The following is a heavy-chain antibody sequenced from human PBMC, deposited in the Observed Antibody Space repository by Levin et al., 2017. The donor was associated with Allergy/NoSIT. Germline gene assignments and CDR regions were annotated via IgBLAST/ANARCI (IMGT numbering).Heavy chain of an antibody. CDR3: ARYAVPGSPFWDY. Sequence: TGGSLRLSCAASGFSFSDYAMSWVRQAPGKGLEWVSAISGSGHNTYYTDSVKGRFTISRDNSKNTLYLQVNSLRAEDTALYYCARYAVPGSPFWDYWGQGTLVTVSS. CDR1: GFSFSDYA. J-gene: IGHJ4*02. D-gene: IGHD6-13*01. V-gene: IGHV3-23*01. CDR2: ISGSGHNT.